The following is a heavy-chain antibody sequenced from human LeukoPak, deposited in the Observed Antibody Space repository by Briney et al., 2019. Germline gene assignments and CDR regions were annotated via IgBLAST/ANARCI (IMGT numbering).Heavy chain of an antibody. CDR2: IIPILGIA. Sequence: ASVKVSCKASGGTFSSYAISWVRQAPGQGLEWMGRIIPILGIANYAQKFQGRATITADKSTSTAYMELSSLRSEDTAVYYCAREDTMVRGVIITSNWFDPWGQGTLVTVSS. J-gene: IGHJ5*02. CDR3: AREDTMVRGVIITSNWFDP. D-gene: IGHD3-10*01. V-gene: IGHV1-69*04. CDR1: GGTFSSYA.